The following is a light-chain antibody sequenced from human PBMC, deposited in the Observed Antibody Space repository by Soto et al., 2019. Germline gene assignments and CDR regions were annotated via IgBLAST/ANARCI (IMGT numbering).Light chain of an antibody. CDR1: SSNIGAGYD. CDR3: QSYGSSLSGVV. V-gene: IGLV1-40*01. Sequence: QSVLTQPPSVSGAPGQRVTISCTGSSSNIGAGYDVHWYQQLPGTAPKLLIYGNSNRPSGVPDRFSGSKSGTSASLAITGLQAEDEADYYCQSYGSSLSGVVFGGGTKVTVL. CDR2: GNS. J-gene: IGLJ2*01.